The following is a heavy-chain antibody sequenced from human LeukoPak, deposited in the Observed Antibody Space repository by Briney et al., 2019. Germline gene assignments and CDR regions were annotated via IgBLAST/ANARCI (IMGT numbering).Heavy chain of an antibody. CDR2: IKQDGSEK. J-gene: IGHJ4*02. CDR1: GFTFSSYW. Sequence: GGSLRLSCAASGFTFSSYWMNWVRQAPGKGLEWVANIKQDGSEKYYVDSVKGRFTISRDNAKNTLYLQMNSLTAEDTAVYYCVRDLGGRSGHWGQGTLVTVSS. V-gene: IGHV3-7*01. CDR3: VRDLGGRSGH. D-gene: IGHD1-26*01.